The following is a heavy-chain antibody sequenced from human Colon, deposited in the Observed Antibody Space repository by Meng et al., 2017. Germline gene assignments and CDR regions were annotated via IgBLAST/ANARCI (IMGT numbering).Heavy chain of an antibody. D-gene: IGHD2-15*01. J-gene: IGHJ4*02. CDR2: INPRTGDT. CDR3: ARESADGGSFDL. V-gene: IGHV1-2*06. CDR1: GYTLY. Sequence: QVQRVQSGADGKKPGASVTVSCKASGYTLYIHWVRLRPGEGLEWMGRINPRTGDTKSAQSFQGRVTMTRDTSTTTFSMDLRRLTPHDPAIYFCARESADGGSFDLWGQGTLVTVSS.